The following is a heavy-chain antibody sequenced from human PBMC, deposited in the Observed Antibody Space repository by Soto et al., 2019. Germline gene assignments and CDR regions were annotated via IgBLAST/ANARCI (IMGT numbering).Heavy chain of an antibody. CDR1: GFTFSSYA. D-gene: IGHD6-6*01. V-gene: IGHV3-30-3*01. Sequence: PGGSLRLSCAASGFTFSSYAMHWVRQAPGKGLEWVAVISYDGSNKYYADSVKGRFTISRDNSKNTLYLQMNSLRAEDTAVYYCARDLSSSSRPIYYFDYWGQGTLVT. J-gene: IGHJ4*02. CDR3: ARDLSSSSRPIYYFDY. CDR2: ISYDGSNK.